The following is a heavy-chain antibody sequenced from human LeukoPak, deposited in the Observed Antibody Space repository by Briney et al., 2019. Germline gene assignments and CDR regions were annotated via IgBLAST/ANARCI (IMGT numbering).Heavy chain of an antibody. J-gene: IGHJ5*02. Sequence: PSETLSLTCTVSGGSISSGGYYWSWIRQPPGKGLEWIGEINHSGSTNYNPSLKSRVTTSVDTSKNQFSLKLSSVTAADTAVYYCAGLVTTVTDPNWFDPWGQGTLVTVSS. CDR2: INHSGST. V-gene: IGHV4-39*07. D-gene: IGHD4-11*01. CDR3: AGLVTTVTDPNWFDP. CDR1: GGSISSGGYY.